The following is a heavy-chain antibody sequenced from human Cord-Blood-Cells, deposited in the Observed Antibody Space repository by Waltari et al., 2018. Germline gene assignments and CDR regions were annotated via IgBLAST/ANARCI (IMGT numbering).Heavy chain of an antibody. D-gene: IGHD6-13*01. CDR1: GGSISSSSYY. Sequence: QLQLQESGPGLVKPSETLSLTCTVSGGSISSSSYYWGWIRQPPGKGLEWIGSIYYSGSTYYNPSIKSRVTISVDTSKNQFSLKLSSVTAADTAVYYCAAGMAAAGTRWFDPWGQGTPVTVSS. CDR2: IYYSGST. J-gene: IGHJ5*02. V-gene: IGHV4-39*01. CDR3: AAGMAAAGTRWFDP.